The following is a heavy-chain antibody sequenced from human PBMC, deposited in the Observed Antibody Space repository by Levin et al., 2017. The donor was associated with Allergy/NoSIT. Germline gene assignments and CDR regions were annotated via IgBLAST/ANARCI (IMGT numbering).Heavy chain of an antibody. D-gene: IGHD6-19*01. CDR2: IPRDEDGI. CDR3: VRDSDWSFNH. CDR1: GFTFTSHW. Sequence: GESLKISCAASGFTFTSHWMTWVRQAPGKGLEWVAHIPRDEDGIYYADSVKGRFAFSRDNAKDSVYLQMNNLRADDTAVYYCVRDSDWSFNHWGQGTLVTVSS. V-gene: IGHV3-7*01. J-gene: IGHJ4*02.